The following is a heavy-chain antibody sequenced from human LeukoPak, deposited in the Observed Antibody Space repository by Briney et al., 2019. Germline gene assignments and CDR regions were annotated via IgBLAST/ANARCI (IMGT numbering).Heavy chain of an antibody. D-gene: IGHD1-26*01. CDR3: ARDLSGRYVFEY. Sequence: PRGSLRLSCAASGFTLSNYAMHWVRQAPGKGLEGVATISYDGDNKHYADSVKGRFTISRDNSNNTLCLQMNSLRAEDTAVYYCARDLSGRYVFEYWGQAAPVTVSS. J-gene: IGHJ4*02. CDR2: ISYDGDNK. CDR1: GFTLSNYA. V-gene: IGHV3-30-3*01.